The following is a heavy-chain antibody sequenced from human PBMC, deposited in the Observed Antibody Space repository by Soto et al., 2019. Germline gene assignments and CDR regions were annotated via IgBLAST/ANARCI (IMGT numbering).Heavy chain of an antibody. CDR2: IYHSGST. CDR1: GGSISSSSYY. Sequence: PSETLSLTCTVSGGSISSSSYYWSWIRQPPGKGMEWIGYIYHSGSTNYNPSLKSRVTISVDTSKNHFSLKLSSVTAADTAVYYCARQNPLLWFGELFPFDYWGLGTLVTVSS. CDR3: ARQNPLLWFGELFPFDY. J-gene: IGHJ4*02. D-gene: IGHD3-10*01. V-gene: IGHV4-61*05.